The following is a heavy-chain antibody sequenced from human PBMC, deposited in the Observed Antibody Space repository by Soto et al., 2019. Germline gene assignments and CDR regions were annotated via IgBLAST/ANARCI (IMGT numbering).Heavy chain of an antibody. CDR3: AKDFRRERYFDWLPCYYLDY. V-gene: IGHV3-23*01. Sequence: PGGSLRLSCAASGFTFSSYAMSWVRQAPGKGLEWVSAISGSGGSTYYADSVKGRFTISRNNSKNTLYLQMNSLRAEDTAVYYCAKDFRRERYFDWLPCYYLDYWGQGTLVTVSS. J-gene: IGHJ4*02. D-gene: IGHD3-9*01. CDR2: ISGSGGST. CDR1: GFTFSSYA.